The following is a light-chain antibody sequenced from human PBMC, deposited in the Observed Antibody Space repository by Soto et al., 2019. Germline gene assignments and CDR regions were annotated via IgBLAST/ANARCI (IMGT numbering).Light chain of an antibody. CDR1: SSDVGAYNY. J-gene: IGLJ2*01. Sequence: QSALTQPPSASGSPGQSVTISCTGTSSDVGAYNYVSWYQQHAGKAPKLVIYEVTKRPSGVPDRFSGSKSGNTASLTISGLQAEDEADYYCCSYAGSYTVLFGGGTKLTVL. CDR2: EVT. CDR3: CSYAGSYTVL. V-gene: IGLV2-11*01.